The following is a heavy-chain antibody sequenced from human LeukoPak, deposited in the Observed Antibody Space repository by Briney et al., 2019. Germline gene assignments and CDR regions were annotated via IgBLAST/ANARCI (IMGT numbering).Heavy chain of an antibody. J-gene: IGHJ4*01. D-gene: IGHD3-3*01. Sequence: SVKVSCKASGGTFSSYAISWVRQAPGQGLEWMGGIIPIFGTANYAQKFQGRVTMTRDTSISTVYMEVSRLIADDTAVYYCARGLWSGYPYYFDDWGHGTLVTVSS. CDR2: IIPIFGTA. V-gene: IGHV1-69*05. CDR3: ARGLWSGYPYYFDD. CDR1: GGTFSSYA.